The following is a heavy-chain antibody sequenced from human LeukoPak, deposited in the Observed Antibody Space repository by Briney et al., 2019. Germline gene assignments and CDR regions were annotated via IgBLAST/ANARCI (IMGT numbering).Heavy chain of an antibody. CDR3: AKDLYSGSYYRFYYFDY. V-gene: IGHV3-23*01. CDR2: ISGSGGST. CDR1: GFIFSSYA. Sequence: GGSLRLSCAASGFIFSSYAMSWVRQAPGKGLEWVSAISGSGGSTYYADSVKGRFTISRDNSKNTLYLQMNSLRAEDTAVYYCAKDLYSGSYYRFYYFDYWGQGTLVTVSS. J-gene: IGHJ4*02. D-gene: IGHD1-26*01.